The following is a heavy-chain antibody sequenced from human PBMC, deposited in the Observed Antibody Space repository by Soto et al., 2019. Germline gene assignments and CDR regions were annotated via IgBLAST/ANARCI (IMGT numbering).Heavy chain of an antibody. CDR1: GFTFSSYS. Sequence: PGGSLRLSCAASGFTFSSYSMNWVRQAPGKGLEWVSYISSSSSTIYYADSVKGRFTISRDNAKNSLYLQMNSLRAEDTAVYYCARAKIIRPEYYFDDWGQGTLVTVSS. CDR3: ARAKIIRPEYYFDD. V-gene: IGHV3-48*01. J-gene: IGHJ4*02. CDR2: ISSSSSTI. D-gene: IGHD3-10*01.